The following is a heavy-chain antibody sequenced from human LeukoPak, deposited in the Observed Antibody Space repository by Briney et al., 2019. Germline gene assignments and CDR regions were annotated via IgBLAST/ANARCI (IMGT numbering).Heavy chain of an antibody. CDR3: AREGRLRGFPSIDP. CDR2: IHYSGTT. V-gene: IGHV4-59*01. Sequence: PSETLSLTCTVSGDSINNYYWAWIRQPPGKGLEWIGYIHYSGTTYYNPSLKSRVTISVDSSRTQFSLKLSSMTAADTAVYYCAREGRLRGFPSIDPWGQGTLVTVSS. J-gene: IGHJ5*02. CDR1: GDSINNYY. D-gene: IGHD3-10*01.